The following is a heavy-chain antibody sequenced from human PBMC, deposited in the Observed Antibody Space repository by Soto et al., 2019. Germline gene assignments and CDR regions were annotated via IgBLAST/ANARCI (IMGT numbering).Heavy chain of an antibody. CDR1: GFTFSSYG. J-gene: IGHJ4*02. D-gene: IGHD1-26*01. Sequence: GGSLRLSCAASGFTFSSYGMHWVRQAPGKGLEWVAVIWYDGSNKYYADSVKGRFTISRDNSKNTLYLQMNSLRAEDTAVYYCARDLQSGIVGATISGFDYWGQGTLVTVSS. CDR2: IWYDGSNK. CDR3: ARDLQSGIVGATISGFDY. V-gene: IGHV3-33*01.